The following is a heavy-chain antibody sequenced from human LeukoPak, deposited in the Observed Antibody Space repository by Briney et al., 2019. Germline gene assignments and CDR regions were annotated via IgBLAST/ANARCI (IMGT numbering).Heavy chain of an antibody. CDR3: ARLSAYYDSSGPFDY. CDR1: GGSISSSSYC. J-gene: IGHJ4*02. Sequence: SETLSLTCTVSGGSISSSSYCWGWIRQPPGKGLEWIGSVYYSGSTYYNPSLKSRVTISVDTSKNQFSLKLTSVTAADTAVYYCARLSAYYDSSGPFDYWGQGTLVTVSS. V-gene: IGHV4-39*01. CDR2: VYYSGST. D-gene: IGHD3-22*01.